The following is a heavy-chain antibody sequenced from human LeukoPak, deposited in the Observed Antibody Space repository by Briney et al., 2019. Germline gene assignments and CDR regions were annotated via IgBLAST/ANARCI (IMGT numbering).Heavy chain of an antibody. Sequence: GGSLRLSCAASGFTFSSYSMNWVRQAPGKGLEWVSSISSSSSYIYYADSVKGRFTISRDNAKNSLYLQMNSLRAEDTAVYYCARDYIGYCSGGSCYGYYYYGMDVWGQGTTVTVSS. J-gene: IGHJ6*02. CDR1: GFTFSSYS. D-gene: IGHD2-15*01. CDR2: ISSSSSYI. CDR3: ARDYIGYCSGGSCYGYYYYGMDV. V-gene: IGHV3-21*01.